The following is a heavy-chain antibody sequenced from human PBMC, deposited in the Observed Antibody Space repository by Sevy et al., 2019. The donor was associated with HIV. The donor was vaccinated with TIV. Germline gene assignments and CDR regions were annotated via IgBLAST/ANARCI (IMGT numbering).Heavy chain of an antibody. Sequence: ASVKVSCKASGYNIKNYAINWVRRAPGQELELMGWINTNTGNPTYAQAFKGRFVFSLDTSVSTAYLQITSLEAEDTAIYFCASPFLYSNAPEADYWGQGTLVTVSS. CDR1: GYNIKNYA. V-gene: IGHV7-4-1*02. D-gene: IGHD5-18*01. CDR3: ASPFLYSNAPEADY. J-gene: IGHJ4*02. CDR2: INTNTGNP.